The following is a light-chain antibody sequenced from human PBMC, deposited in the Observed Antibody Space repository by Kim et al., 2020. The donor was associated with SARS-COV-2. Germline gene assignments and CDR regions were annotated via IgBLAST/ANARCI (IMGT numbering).Light chain of an antibody. V-gene: IGLV1-40*01. CDR3: QSYDSSLSGVV. CDR2: CDS. CDR1: MSNIGASYE. Sequence: RVATTCTGTMSNIGASYEVHRYHPLPRPAPHLLIYCDSNPPSGLPDRFSGSKSGTSASLAITGLQAEDEADYSCQSYDSSLSGVVFGGGTQLTVL. J-gene: IGLJ2*01.